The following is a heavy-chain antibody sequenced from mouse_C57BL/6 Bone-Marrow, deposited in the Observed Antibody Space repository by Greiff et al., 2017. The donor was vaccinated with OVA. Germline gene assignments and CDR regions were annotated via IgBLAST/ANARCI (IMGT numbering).Heavy chain of an antibody. V-gene: IGHV5-9-1*02. J-gene: IGHJ1*03. Sequence: EVKVVESGEGLVKPGGSLKLSCAASGFTFSSYAMSWVRQTPEKRLEWVAYISSGGDYIYYADTVKGRFTISRDNARNTLYLQMSSLKSEDTAMYYCTRAYYYGSKGWYFDVWGTGTTVTVSS. CDR1: GFTFSSYA. CDR2: ISSGGDYI. D-gene: IGHD1-1*01. CDR3: TRAYYYGSKGWYFDV.